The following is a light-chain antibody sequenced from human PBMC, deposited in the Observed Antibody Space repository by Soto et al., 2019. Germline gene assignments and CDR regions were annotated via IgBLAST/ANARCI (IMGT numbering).Light chain of an antibody. V-gene: IGLV1-40*01. CDR2: GNR. CDR3: QAYDYSLTAFV. J-gene: IGLJ3*02. Sequence: QSVLTQPPSVSGAPGQRVTISCTGSSSNIGADSDVHWYQQLPGAAPKLVIFGNRNRPSGVPERFSGSKSGTSASLAITGLQAEDEADYYCQAYDYSLTAFVFGGGTKLTVL. CDR1: SSNIGADSD.